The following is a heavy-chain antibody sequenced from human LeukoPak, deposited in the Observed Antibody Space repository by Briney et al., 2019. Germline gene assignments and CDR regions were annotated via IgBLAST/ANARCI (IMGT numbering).Heavy chain of an antibody. D-gene: IGHD3-9*01. CDR3: ARADVLTGYYRTSYYGMDV. CDR2: IYYSGST. V-gene: IGHV4-31*03. J-gene: IGHJ6*04. CDR1: GGSISSGGYY. Sequence: PSETLSLTCTVSGGSISSGGYYWSWIRQHPGKGLEWIGYIYYSGSTYYNPSLKSRVTISVDTSKNQFSLKLSSATAADTAVYYCARADVLTGYYRTSYYGMDVWGKGTTVTVSS.